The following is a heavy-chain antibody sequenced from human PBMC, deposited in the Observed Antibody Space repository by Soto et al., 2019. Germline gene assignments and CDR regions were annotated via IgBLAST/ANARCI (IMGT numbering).Heavy chain of an antibody. V-gene: IGHV1-46*01. J-gene: IGHJ6*01. CDR3: ARDGWLILYYCYRKAV. CDR1: GSTFPSYY. CDR2: INPSGGST. D-gene: IGHD3-22*01. Sequence: SVRVSCKASGSTFPSYYMHWVRQPPGQGLEWMGIINPSGGSTSYAQKFQGRVTMTRDTSTSTVYMELSSLRSEDTAVYYCARDGWLILYYCYRKAVWGQGTTDIGSS.